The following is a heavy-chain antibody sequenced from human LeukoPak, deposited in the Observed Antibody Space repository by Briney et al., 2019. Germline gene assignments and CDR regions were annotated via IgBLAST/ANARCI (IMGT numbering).Heavy chain of an antibody. Sequence: GGSLRLSCAASGFTFSSYEMNWVRQAPGKGLEWVSYISSSGSTIYYADSVKGRFTISRDNAKNSLYLQMNSLRAEDTAVYYCSSERGYSYGLVYWGQGPLVTVSS. J-gene: IGHJ4*02. CDR2: ISSSGSTI. D-gene: IGHD5-18*01. V-gene: IGHV3-48*03. CDR3: SSERGYSYGLVY. CDR1: GFTFSSYE.